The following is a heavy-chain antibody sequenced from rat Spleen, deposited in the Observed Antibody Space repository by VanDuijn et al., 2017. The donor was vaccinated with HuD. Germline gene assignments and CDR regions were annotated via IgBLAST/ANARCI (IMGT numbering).Heavy chain of an antibody. CDR3: TTVPINYGGYTDY. Sequence: EVQLVESGGGLVQPGRSLKLSCVASGFTFNNYWMTWIRQAPTKGLEWVASINYEGSSTYYGDTVKGRFTISRDDAKSTLYLQINSLRSEDTATYYCTTVPINYGGYTDYWGQGVMVTVSS. D-gene: IGHD1-11*01. CDR1: GFTFNNYW. J-gene: IGHJ2*01. CDR2: INYEGSST. V-gene: IGHV5-31*01.